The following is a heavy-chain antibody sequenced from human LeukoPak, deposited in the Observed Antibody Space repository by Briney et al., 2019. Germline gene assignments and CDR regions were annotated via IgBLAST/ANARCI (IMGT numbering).Heavy chain of an antibody. CDR1: GGSIRTYY. J-gene: IGHJ4*02. D-gene: IGHD6-6*01. CDR3: AREGSMTARPFVSIDY. Sequence: SETLPLTCTVSGGSIRTYYWSWVRQPAGKALEWIGRIHTSGSTDYTPSLESRVSMSVDTSKNQFSLKLRSVTAADTAVYYCAREGSMTARPFVSIDYWGQGTLVTVSS. V-gene: IGHV4-4*07. CDR2: IHTSGST.